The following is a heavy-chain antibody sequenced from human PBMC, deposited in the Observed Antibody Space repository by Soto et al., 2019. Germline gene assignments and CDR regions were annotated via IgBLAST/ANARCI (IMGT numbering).Heavy chain of an antibody. J-gene: IGHJ4*02. CDR2: IKEDGSEK. V-gene: IGHV3-7*04. Sequence: EVQLVESGGGLVQPGGSLRLSCAASAFTFRNYWMSWVRQAPGKGLECVAKIKEDGSEKYYVDSVKGRFTISRYNAKTSVYLQMNSLTVEDTAMYYCARASGSTSGAIDYWGQGTLVTVSS. CDR3: ARASGSTSGAIDY. D-gene: IGHD2-2*01. CDR1: AFTFRNYW.